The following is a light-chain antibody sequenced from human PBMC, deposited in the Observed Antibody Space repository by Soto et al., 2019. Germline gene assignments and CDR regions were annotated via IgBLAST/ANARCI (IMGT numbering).Light chain of an antibody. CDR2: DVS. Sequence: QSALTQPASVSGSPGQSITISCTGTSSDVGGYNYVSWYQSHPGEAPKLIIYDVSNRPSGVSDRFSGSKSGNTASLTISGLQAEDEADYSCRSYTSSISYVFGTGTKVTVL. V-gene: IGLV2-14*03. CDR3: RSYTSSISYV. J-gene: IGLJ1*01. CDR1: SSDVGGYNY.